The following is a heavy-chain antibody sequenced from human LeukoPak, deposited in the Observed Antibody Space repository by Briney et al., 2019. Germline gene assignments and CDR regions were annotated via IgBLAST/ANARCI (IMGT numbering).Heavy chain of an antibody. D-gene: IGHD3-16*02. Sequence: SETLSLTCAVYGGSFSGYYWSWIRQPPGKGLEWIGEINHSGSTNYNPSLKSRVTISVDTSKNQFSLKLSSVTAADTAVYYCARGRGYDYVWGSYRYFEEEAIDYWGQGTLVTVSS. CDR3: ARGRGYDYVWGSYRYFEEEAIDY. CDR1: GGSFSGYY. CDR2: INHSGST. J-gene: IGHJ4*02. V-gene: IGHV4-34*01.